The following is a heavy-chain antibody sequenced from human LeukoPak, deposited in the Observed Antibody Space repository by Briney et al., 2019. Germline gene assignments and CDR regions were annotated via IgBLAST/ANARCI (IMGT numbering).Heavy chain of an antibody. CDR3: ASGLYGDYEYYYYGMDA. D-gene: IGHD4-17*01. Sequence: GGSLRLSCAASGFTFSSYAMHWVRQAPGKGLEWVAVISYDGSNKYYADSVKGRFTISRDNSKNTLYLQMNSLRAEDTAVYYCASGLYGDYEYYYYGMDAWGQGTTVTVSS. J-gene: IGHJ6*02. CDR1: GFTFSSYA. CDR2: ISYDGSNK. V-gene: IGHV3-30*14.